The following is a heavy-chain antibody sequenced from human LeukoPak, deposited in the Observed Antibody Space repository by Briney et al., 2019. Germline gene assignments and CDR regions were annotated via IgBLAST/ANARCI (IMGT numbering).Heavy chain of an antibody. Sequence: SETLSLTCTVSNGSMTSDSYYWAWVRQPPGKGLEWIGTIFYSGKTYYSASLKSRVTVSLVTSKKNFSLRLSSVTAADTAVYYCARLWIVATWFDAWGQGALVTVSS. D-gene: IGHD2-2*03. CDR1: NGSMTSDSYY. J-gene: IGHJ5*02. V-gene: IGHV4-39*02. CDR2: IFYSGKT. CDR3: ARLWIVATWFDA.